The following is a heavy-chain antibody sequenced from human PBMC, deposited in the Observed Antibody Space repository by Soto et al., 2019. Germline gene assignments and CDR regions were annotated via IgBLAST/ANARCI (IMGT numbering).Heavy chain of an antibody. CDR2: ISGTGGST. CDR1: GFTFSDYS. J-gene: IGHJ4*02. CDR3: ARSVGDRWNTYYFLH. V-gene: IGHV3-23*01. Sequence: DVQLLESGGHLVQPGGSQRLSCAASGFTFSDYSMSWVRLAPGKGLEWVSGISGTGGSTYYADSVEGRFTISRDNSRSTLYLQMNSLRAEDTAVSYCARSVGDRWNTYYFLHWGQGTLVTVSA. D-gene: IGHD1-26*01.